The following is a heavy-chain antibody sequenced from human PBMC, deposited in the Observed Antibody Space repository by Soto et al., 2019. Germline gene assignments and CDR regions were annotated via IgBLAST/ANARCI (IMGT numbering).Heavy chain of an antibody. V-gene: IGHV3-74*01. CDR1: GLTFSSYW. J-gene: IGHJ4*02. CDR3: ALSHTVTTDY. Sequence: EVQLVESGGGLVQPGGSLRLSCAASGLTFSSYWMHWVRQAPGKGLVWVSRINSAGSSTSYADSVKGRFTISRDNAKNALYPQMNGLRAEATAVYYCALSHTVTTDYWGQGSLVTVSS. D-gene: IGHD4-17*01. CDR2: INSAGSST.